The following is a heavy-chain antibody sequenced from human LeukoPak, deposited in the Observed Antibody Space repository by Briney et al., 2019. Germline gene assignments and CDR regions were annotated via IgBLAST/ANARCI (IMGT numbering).Heavy chain of an antibody. CDR2: IIPILGIV. CDR1: GGTFSSYA. V-gene: IGHV1-69*04. J-gene: IGHJ6*02. CDR3: ARDVLQNEMPLRYYYYGMDV. Sequence: GGSVRLSCKASGGTFSSYAMSWVRQAPGQGLEWMGRIIPILGIVNYAQNFQGRVTITGDKSKSTAYMELSSLRSEDTAVYYCARDVLQNEMPLRYYYYGMDVWGQGTTVTVSS. D-gene: IGHD1-1*01.